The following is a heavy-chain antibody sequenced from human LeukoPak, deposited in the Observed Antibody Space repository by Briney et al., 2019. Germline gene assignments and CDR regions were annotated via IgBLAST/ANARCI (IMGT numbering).Heavy chain of an antibody. D-gene: IGHD3-22*01. J-gene: IGHJ4*02. CDR2: ISSSSSYI. Sequence: GGSLRLSFAASGFPFSSYSMNWVRPAPGKGLEWVSSISSSSSYIYYADSVKGRFTISRDNAKNSLYLQMNSLSAEDTAVYYCATSPVSYYDSSVYSWGQGTLVTVSS. V-gene: IGHV3-21*01. CDR1: GFPFSSYS. CDR3: ATSPVSYYDSSVYS.